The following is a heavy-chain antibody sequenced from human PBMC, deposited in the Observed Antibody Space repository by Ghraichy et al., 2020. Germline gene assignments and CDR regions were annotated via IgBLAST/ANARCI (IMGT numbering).Heavy chain of an antibody. D-gene: IGHD3-10*01. V-gene: IGHV1-18*04. Sequence: ASVKVSCKASGYTFTSYGISWVRQAPGQGLQWMGWISAYNGNTNYAQKLQGRVTMTTDTSTSTAYMELRSLRSDDTAVYYCARDGSYYDSGSSYYYYGMDVWGQGTTVTVSS. J-gene: IGHJ6*02. CDR1: GYTFTSYG. CDR3: ARDGSYYDSGSSYYYYGMDV. CDR2: ISAYNGNT.